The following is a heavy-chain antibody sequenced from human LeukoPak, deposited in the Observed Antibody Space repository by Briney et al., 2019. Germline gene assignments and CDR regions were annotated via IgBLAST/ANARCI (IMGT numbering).Heavy chain of an antibody. Sequence: GGSLRLSCAASGFTFSSYWMSWVRQAPGKGLEWVANIKQDGSEKYYVDSVKGRFTISRDNAKNSLYLQMNSLRAEDTAIYYCARDLGDYSFDYWGQGTLVTVSS. CDR1: GFTFSSYW. CDR3: ARDLGDYSFDY. D-gene: IGHD4-17*01. V-gene: IGHV3-7*03. CDR2: IKQDGSEK. J-gene: IGHJ4*02.